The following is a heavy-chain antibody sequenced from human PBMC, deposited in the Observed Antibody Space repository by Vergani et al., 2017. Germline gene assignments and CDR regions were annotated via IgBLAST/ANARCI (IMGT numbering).Heavy chain of an antibody. CDR2: IYYSGST. D-gene: IGHD3-3*01. Sequence: QLQLQESGPGLVRPSETLSLTCTVSGGSISSSSYYWGCIRQPPGKGLEWIGTIYYSGSTYYNPSLKSRVTISVDTSKNQFSLKLSSVTAADTAVYYCARQGRVTIFGVVNGRSDAFDIWGQGTMVTVSS. CDR3: ARQGRVTIFGVVNGRSDAFDI. J-gene: IGHJ3*02. CDR1: GGSISSSSYY. V-gene: IGHV4-39*01.